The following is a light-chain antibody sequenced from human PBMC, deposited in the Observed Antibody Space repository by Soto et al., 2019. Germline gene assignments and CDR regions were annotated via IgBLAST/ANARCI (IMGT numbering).Light chain of an antibody. J-gene: IGLJ1*01. CDR1: SSDVGGYNY. V-gene: IGLV2-8*01. CDR2: EVN. CDR3: SSYTSSSTLSYV. Sequence: QSVLTQPPSASGSPGQSVTISCTGTSSDVGGYNYVSWYQQHPGKAPKLMIFEVNKRPSGVPDRFSGSKSGNTASLTISGLQAEDEADYYCSSYTSSSTLSYVFGTGTKVTVL.